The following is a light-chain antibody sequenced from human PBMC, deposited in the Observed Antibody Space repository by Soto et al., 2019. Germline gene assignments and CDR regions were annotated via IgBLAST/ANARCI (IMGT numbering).Light chain of an antibody. CDR2: EVS. CDR1: SSDVGAYNY. Sequence: QSVLTQPASVSGSPGQSITISCTGTSSDVGAYNYVSWYQQHPGKAPKLMIYEVSNRPSGVSNRFSGSKSGRTASLTISGLQAEDEADYYCSSYTSSGTLGVFGTGTKVTVL. CDR3: SSYTSSGTLGV. J-gene: IGLJ1*01. V-gene: IGLV2-14*01.